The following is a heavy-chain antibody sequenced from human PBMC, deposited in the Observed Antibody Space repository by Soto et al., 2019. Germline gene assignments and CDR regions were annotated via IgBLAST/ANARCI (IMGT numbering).Heavy chain of an antibody. Sequence: SWTQSLTFVVYGGSFLGGYWIWNRQPPGKGLEWIAEMNHSGSTNYNPSLMSRATISVDTSKNQFSLKLSSVTAADTAVYYCARGFGDGYNRFYFDYWGQGTVVTVSS. D-gene: IGHD5-12*01. CDR3: ARGFGDGYNRFYFDY. CDR1: GGSFLGGY. V-gene: IGHV4-34*01. J-gene: IGHJ4*02. CDR2: MNHSGST.